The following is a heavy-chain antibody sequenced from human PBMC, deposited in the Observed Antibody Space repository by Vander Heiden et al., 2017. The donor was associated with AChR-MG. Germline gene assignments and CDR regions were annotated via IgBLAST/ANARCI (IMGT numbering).Heavy chain of an antibody. CDR1: GGSFSGYY. D-gene: IGHD3-22*01. Sequence: QVQLQQWGAGLLKPSETLSLTCAVYGGSFSGYYWSWIRQPPGKGLEWSGKINHSGSTNYNPSLKSRVTISVDTSKNQFSLKLSSVTAADTAVYYCARGRIAKTYYYDSSGYGRNWFDPWGQGTLVTVSS. V-gene: IGHV4-34*01. CDR2: INHSGST. CDR3: ARGRIAKTYYYDSSGYGRNWFDP. J-gene: IGHJ5*02.